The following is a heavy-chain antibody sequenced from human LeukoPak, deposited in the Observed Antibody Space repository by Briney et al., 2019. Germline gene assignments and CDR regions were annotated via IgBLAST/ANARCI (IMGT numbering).Heavy chain of an antibody. V-gene: IGHV3-74*01. J-gene: IGHJ3*02. CDR3: ASPLRANWDYDAFNI. Sequence: GGSLRLSCAASGFTFSSYWMHWVRQAPGKGLVWVSRINSDASSTTYADSVKGRFTISRDNALNTLYLQMNSLRAEDTAVYYCASPLRANWDYDAFNIWGQGTMVTVSS. D-gene: IGHD7-27*01. CDR2: INSDASST. CDR1: GFTFSSYW.